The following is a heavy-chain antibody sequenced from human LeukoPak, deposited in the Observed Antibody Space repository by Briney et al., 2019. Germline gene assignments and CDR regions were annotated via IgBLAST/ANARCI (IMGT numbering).Heavy chain of an antibody. CDR1: GYTFTSYD. V-gene: IGHV1-8*01. J-gene: IGHJ5*02. CDR2: MNPNSGNT. D-gene: IGHD2-2*01. Sequence: GASVKVSCKASGYTFTSYDINWVRQATGQGLEWMGWMNPNSGNTGYAQKFQGRVTMTRNTSISTAYMELSSLRSEDTAMYYCARGVLVYCSSTSCYQRFDPWGQGTLATVSS. CDR3: ARGVLVYCSSTSCYQRFDP.